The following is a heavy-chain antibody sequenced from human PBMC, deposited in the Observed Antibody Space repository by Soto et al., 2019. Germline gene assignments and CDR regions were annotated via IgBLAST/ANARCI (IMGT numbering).Heavy chain of an antibody. J-gene: IGHJ6*02. V-gene: IGHV1-18*01. CDR3: ARDRGCSRTRFYYGVYSYYGMDV. CDR2: ISGYNGNT. CDR1: GYSFTSYG. D-gene: IGHD2-2*01. Sequence: ASVKVSCKASGYSFTSYGISWVRQAPGQGLEGMGWISGYNGNTNYAQKLQGRVTMTTDTSTSTAHMEPRSLRSDDTAVYYCARDRGCSRTRFYYGVYSYYGMDVWGQGTTVTVYS.